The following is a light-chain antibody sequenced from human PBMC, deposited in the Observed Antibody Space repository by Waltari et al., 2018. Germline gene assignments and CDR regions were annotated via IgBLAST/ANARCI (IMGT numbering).Light chain of an antibody. J-gene: IGKJ4*01. CDR1: QGISNY. CDR3: LQYNSKPT. CDR2: AAS. Sequence: DIQMTQSPSSLSASVGDRVTITCRASQGISNYLSWYQQKPGKASKRLIYAASSLESGVPSRFSGSGSGTEFTLTISSLQPEDFAAYYCLQYNSKPTFGGGTKVEIK. V-gene: IGKV1-17*01.